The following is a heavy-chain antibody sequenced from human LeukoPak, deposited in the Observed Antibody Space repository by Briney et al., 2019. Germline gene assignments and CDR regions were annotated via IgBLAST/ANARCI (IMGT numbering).Heavy chain of an antibody. CDR1: GFTFSSHS. V-gene: IGHV3-64*01. Sequence: EGSLRLSCEASGFTFSSHSMHWVRQAPGKGLEYVSVISSDGATTHYANSVKGRFTISRDNSKNTLYLQMGSLRAEDMAVYYCAREMSGPRPLVYWGQGTLVTVSS. J-gene: IGHJ4*02. CDR3: AREMSGPRPLVY. D-gene: IGHD6-6*01. CDR2: ISSDGATT.